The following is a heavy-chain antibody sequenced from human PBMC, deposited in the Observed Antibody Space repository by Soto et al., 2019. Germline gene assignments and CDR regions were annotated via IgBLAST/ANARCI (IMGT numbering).Heavy chain of an antibody. CDR2: IYRTGST. CDR1: GGSFTSNNW. J-gene: IGHJ4*02. V-gene: IGHV4-4*02. D-gene: IGHD1-7*01. Sequence: QVQLQESGPGLVKPSGTLSLTCAVSGGSFTSNNWWPWVRQPPGQGLEWIGEIYRTGSTNYNPSLKSRVTISIDKSENQFSLKVTSLTAADTAVYYCASRDPGTSVDYWGQGTLVTVSS. CDR3: ASRDPGTSVDY.